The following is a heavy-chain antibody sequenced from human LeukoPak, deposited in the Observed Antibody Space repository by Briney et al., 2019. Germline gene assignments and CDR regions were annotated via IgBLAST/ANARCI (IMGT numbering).Heavy chain of an antibody. CDR3: AKARTGHFDY. Sequence: GGSLRLSCEVSGFTFDNYAMSWVRQAPGKGLEWVSAISGSGGSTYYADSVKGRFTISRDNSKNTLYLQMNSLRAEDTAVYYCAKARTGHFDYWGQGTLVTVSS. V-gene: IGHV3-23*01. CDR1: GFTFDNYA. CDR2: ISGSGGST. D-gene: IGHD2-8*02. J-gene: IGHJ4*02.